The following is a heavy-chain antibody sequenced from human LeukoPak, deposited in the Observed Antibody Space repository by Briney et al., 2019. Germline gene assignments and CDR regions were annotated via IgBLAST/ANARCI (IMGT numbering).Heavy chain of an antibody. V-gene: IGHV1-2*02. D-gene: IGHD6-13*01. CDR1: GYTFTGYY. CDR3: ARVDSSSWYGYYYYGMDV. J-gene: IGHJ6*02. CDR2: INPNSGGT. Sequence: ASVKVSCKASGYTFTGYYMHWVRQAPGQGLEWMGWINPNSGGTNYAQKFQGRVTMTRDTSISTAYMELSRPRSDDTAVYYCARVDSSSWYGYYYYGMDVWGQGTTVTVSS.